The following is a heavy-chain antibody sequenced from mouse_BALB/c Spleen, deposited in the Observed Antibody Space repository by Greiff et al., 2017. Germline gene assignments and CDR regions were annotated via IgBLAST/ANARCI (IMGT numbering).Heavy chain of an antibody. V-gene: IGHV1-5*01. D-gene: IGHD2-4*01. CDR1: GFSFTSYW. J-gene: IGHJ4*01. Sequence: EVQLQESGTVLARPGASVKMSCKASGFSFTSYWMHWVKQRPGQGLEWIGAIYPGNSDTSYNQKFKGKAKLTAVTSTSTAYMELSSLTNEDSAVYYCTRGDDYDGKGDLDYWGRGTSVTVSS. CDR2: IYPGNSDT. CDR3: TRGDDYDGKGDLDY.